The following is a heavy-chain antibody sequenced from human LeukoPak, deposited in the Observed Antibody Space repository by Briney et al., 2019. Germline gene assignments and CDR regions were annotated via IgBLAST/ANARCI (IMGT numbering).Heavy chain of an antibody. D-gene: IGHD2-15*01. CDR1: GFTFSSYA. CDR2: ISYDRSNK. V-gene: IGHV3-30-3*01. CDR3: ARDAVVAAVYLSGIDY. J-gene: IGHJ4*02. Sequence: PGRSLRLSCAASGFTFSSYAMHWVRQAPGKGLEWVAVISYDRSNKYYADSVKGRFTISRDNSKNTMYLQMNILRAEDTAVYYCARDAVVAAVYLSGIDYWGQGTLVTVSP.